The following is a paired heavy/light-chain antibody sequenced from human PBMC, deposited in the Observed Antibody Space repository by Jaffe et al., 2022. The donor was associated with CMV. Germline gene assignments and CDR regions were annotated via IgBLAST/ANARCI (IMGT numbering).Heavy chain of an antibody. V-gene: IGHV4-39*01. D-gene: IGHD1-26*01. Sequence: QLQLQESGPGLVKPSETLSLTCTVSGGSISSSSYYWGWIRQPPGKGLEWIGSIYYSGSTYYNPSLKSRVTISVDTSKNQFSLKLSSVTAADTAVYYCARSLPYKTTSGSYYNSRGAFDIWGQGTMVTVSS. CDR2: IYYSGST. J-gene: IGHJ3*02. CDR1: GGSISSSSYY. CDR3: ARSLPYKTTSGSYYNSRGAFDI.
Light chain of an antibody. CDR1: ALPKQY. J-gene: IGLJ2*01. CDR2: KDS. Sequence: SYELTQPPSVSVSPGQTARITCSGDALPKQYAYWYQQKPGQAPVLVIYKDSERPSGIPERFSGSSSGTTVTLTISGVQAEDEADYYCQSADSSGTLVFGGGTKLTVL. V-gene: IGLV3-25*03. CDR3: QSADSSGTLV.